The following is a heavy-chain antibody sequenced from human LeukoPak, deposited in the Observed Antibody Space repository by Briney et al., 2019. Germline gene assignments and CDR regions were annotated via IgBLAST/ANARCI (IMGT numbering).Heavy chain of an antibody. CDR3: ARDGSPSRIYQQGYFDD. J-gene: IGHJ4*02. CDR2: ISYDKSNK. V-gene: IGHV3-30-3*01. D-gene: IGHD2-2*01. CDR1: GFTCSSYA. Sequence: GGSLRLSCAASGFTCSSYAIHWVRQAPGKGLEWVAVISYDKSNKYYADSVKGRFTISRDNSKNTLYLQMNSLKTEDTAVYYCARDGSPSRIYQQGYFDDWSQRTLVTASS.